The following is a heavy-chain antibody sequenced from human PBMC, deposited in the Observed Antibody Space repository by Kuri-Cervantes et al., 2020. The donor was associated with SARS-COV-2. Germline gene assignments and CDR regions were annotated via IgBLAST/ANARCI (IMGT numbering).Heavy chain of an antibody. CDR3: ARDNFRSGLGAFDN. V-gene: IGHV4-59*01. CDR1: GGSITSYY. Sequence: SETLSLTCTVSGGSITSYYWSWIRQPPGKGLEWIGYIYHVGSTNYNPSLKSRVIISIDKSKNHFLQKLTSVTAADTAVYYCARDNFRSGLGAFDNWGQGTMVTVSS. D-gene: IGHD3-3*01. J-gene: IGHJ3*02. CDR2: IYHVGST.